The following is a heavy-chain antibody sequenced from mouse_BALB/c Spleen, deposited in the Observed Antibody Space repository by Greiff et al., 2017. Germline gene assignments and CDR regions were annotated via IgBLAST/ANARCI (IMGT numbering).Heavy chain of an antibody. J-gene: IGHJ2*01. Sequence: VKLLESGPELVKPGALVKISCKASGYTFTSYDINWVKQRPGQGLEWIGWIYPGDGSTKYNEKFKGKATLTADKSSSTAYMQLRSLTSEDTAVYYCAREGTTGRFYFDYWGRGTTLTVSS. CDR3: AREGTTGRFYFDY. V-gene: IGHV1S56*01. D-gene: IGHD3-3*01. CDR1: GYTFTSYD. CDR2: IYPGDGST.